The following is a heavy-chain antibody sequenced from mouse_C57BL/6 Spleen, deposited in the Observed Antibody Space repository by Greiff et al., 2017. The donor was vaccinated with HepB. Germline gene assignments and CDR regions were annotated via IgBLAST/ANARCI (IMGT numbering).Heavy chain of an antibody. V-gene: IGHV5-17*01. CDR3: AGGNYDYFDY. Sequence: DVQLVESGGGLVKPGGSLKLSCAASGFTFSDYGMHWVRQAPEKGLEWVAYISSGSSTIYYADTVKGRFTISRDNAKNTLFLQMTSLRSEDTAMYYCAGGNYDYFDYWGQGTTLTVSS. D-gene: IGHD2-1*01. CDR1: GFTFSDYG. J-gene: IGHJ2*01. CDR2: ISSGSSTI.